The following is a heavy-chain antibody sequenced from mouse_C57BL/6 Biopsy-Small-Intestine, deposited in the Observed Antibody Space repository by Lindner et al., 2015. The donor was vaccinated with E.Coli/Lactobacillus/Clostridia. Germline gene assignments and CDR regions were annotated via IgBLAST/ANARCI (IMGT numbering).Heavy chain of an antibody. Sequence: VQLQESGPELVKPGASVKLSCKASGYTFTSYDINWVKQRLGQGLEWIGWIYPRDGSTKYNEKFKGKATLTVDTSSSTAYMELHSLTSEDSAVYFCAREEAYSNYWYFDVWGTGTTVTVSS. CDR3: AREEAYSNYWYFDV. V-gene: IGHV1-85*01. D-gene: IGHD2-5*01. CDR2: IYPRDGST. J-gene: IGHJ1*03. CDR1: GYTFTSYD.